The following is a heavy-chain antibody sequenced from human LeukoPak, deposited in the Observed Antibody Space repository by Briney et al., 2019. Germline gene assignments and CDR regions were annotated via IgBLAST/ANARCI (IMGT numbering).Heavy chain of an antibody. CDR2: INAGNGNT. V-gene: IGHV1-3*03. J-gene: IGHJ5*02. CDR1: GYTFTNYA. Sequence: GASVKVSCKASGYTFTNYAMHWVRQAPGQRLEWMGWINAGNGNTKYSQEFQGRVTITRDTSASTAYMELSSLRSEDMAVYYCARGSGLTAASGGGWFDPWGQGTLVTVSP. CDR3: ARGSGLTAASGGGWFDP. D-gene: IGHD3-16*01.